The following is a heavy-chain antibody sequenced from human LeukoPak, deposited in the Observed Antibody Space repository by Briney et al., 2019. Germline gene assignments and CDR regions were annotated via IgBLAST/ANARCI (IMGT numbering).Heavy chain of an antibody. V-gene: IGHV4-59*01. J-gene: IGHJ4*02. Sequence: SESLSLTCSVSGGSISSYYWSWIRQPRGKALEWIGYIYYSGSTNYNPSLQSRLTMSVDTSNNQFSLKLTSVTAADTAVYYCARVNYDFWSGTDYWGQGTLVTVSS. D-gene: IGHD3-3*01. CDR2: IYYSGST. CDR1: GGSISSYY. CDR3: ARVNYDFWSGTDY.